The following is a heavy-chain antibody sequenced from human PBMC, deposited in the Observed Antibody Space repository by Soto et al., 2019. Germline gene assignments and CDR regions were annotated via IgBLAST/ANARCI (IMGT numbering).Heavy chain of an antibody. CDR3: ASLSVQLERPGGGDAFDL. CDR2: ISSGGITM. D-gene: IGHD1-1*01. J-gene: IGHJ3*01. Sequence: QVQLVESGGGLVKPGGSLRLSCAGSGFNFSDYYMSWIRQAPGKGLEWVSYISSGGITMYYADSVKGRFTVSRDNAKDSLYLQMNSLRAEDTAVYYCASLSVQLERPGGGDAFDLWGQGTMVTVSS. CDR1: GFNFSDYY. V-gene: IGHV3-11*01.